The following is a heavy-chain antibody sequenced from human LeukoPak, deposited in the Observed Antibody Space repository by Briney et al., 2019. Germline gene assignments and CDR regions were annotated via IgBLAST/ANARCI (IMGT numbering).Heavy chain of an antibody. V-gene: IGHV4-59*08. CDR2: IYYSGST. CDR1: GGSISSYY. Sequence: SETLSLTCTVFGGSISSYYWSWIRQPPGKGLEWIGYIYYSGSTNYNPSLKSRVTISVDTSMNQFSLKLSSVTAADTAVYYCARQMEYYDAWGQGTLVTVSS. D-gene: IGHD3-22*01. CDR3: ARQMEYYDA. J-gene: IGHJ4*02.